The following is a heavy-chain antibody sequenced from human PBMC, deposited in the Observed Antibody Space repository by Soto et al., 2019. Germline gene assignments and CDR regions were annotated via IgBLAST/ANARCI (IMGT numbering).Heavy chain of an antibody. V-gene: IGHV3-48*03. D-gene: IGHD2-2*01. Sequence: EVQLLESGGGVVQPGGSLRLSCEVSGFTFSSYEMYWVRQAPGKGLEWVAYISSSGDSVYYAGAVQGRFSISRDNAKNSLYLQMSSLGAEDTAVSYCAREGFYAMDVWGQGTTVTVSS. CDR2: ISSSGDSV. J-gene: IGHJ6*02. CDR3: AREGFYAMDV. CDR1: GFTFSSYE.